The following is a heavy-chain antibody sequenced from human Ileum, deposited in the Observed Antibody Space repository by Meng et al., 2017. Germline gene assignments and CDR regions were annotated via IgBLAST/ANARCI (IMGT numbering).Heavy chain of an antibody. V-gene: IGHV4-30-4*01. CDR3: GSERRRSYFFDY. Sequence: QVQLQESDPGLVKPSQTLVLNCTVSGVSITSGDYYWSWIRQRPGEGLAWIGNIFCTGTTYSNPSLKSRVTVSLDTSKSQFSLKLSSVTAADTAIYYCGSERRRSYFFDYWGQGTLVTVSS. CDR2: IFCTGTT. CDR1: GVSITSGDYY. J-gene: IGHJ4*02.